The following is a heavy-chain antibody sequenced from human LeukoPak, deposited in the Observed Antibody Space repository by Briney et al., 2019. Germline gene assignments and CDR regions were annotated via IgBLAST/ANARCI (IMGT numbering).Heavy chain of an antibody. V-gene: IGHV4-59*08. D-gene: IGHD3-9*01. J-gene: IGHJ3*02. CDR1: GGSISSYY. CDR3: ARLRERYFDWFYAFDI. Sequence: PSETLSFTCTVSGGSISSYYWSWIRQPPGKGLEWIGYIYYSGSTNYNPSLKSRVTISVDTSKNQFSLKLSSVTAADTAVYYCARLRERYFDWFYAFDIWGQGTMVTVSS. CDR2: IYYSGST.